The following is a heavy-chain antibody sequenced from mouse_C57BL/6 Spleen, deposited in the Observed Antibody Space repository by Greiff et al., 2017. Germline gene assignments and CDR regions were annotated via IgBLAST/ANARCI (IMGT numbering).Heavy chain of an antibody. Sequence: EVNVVESGGGLVQPGGSLSLSCAASGFTFTDYYMSWVRQPPGKALEWLGFIRNKANGYTTEYSASVKGRFTISRDNSQSILYLQMNALRAEDSDTYYCARYRERIYCDYWGQGTTLTVSA. V-gene: IGHV7-3*01. CDR3: ARYRERIYCDY. J-gene: IGHJ2*01. CDR2: IRNKANGYTT. CDR1: GFTFTDYY.